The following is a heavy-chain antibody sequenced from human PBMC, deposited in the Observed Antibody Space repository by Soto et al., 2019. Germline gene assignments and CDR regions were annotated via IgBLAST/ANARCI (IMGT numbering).Heavy chain of an antibody. J-gene: IGHJ4*02. CDR2: IYWNDDK. D-gene: IGHD6-13*01. Sequence: SGPTLVNPTQPLTLTCTFSGFSLSTSGVGVGRIRQPPGKALEWLALIYWNDDKRYSPSLKSRLTITKDTSKNQVLLTMTNMDPVDTATYYCAHIDSSYRNDYWGQGTLVTVSS. CDR3: AHIDSSYRNDY. CDR1: GFSLSTSGVG. V-gene: IGHV2-5*01.